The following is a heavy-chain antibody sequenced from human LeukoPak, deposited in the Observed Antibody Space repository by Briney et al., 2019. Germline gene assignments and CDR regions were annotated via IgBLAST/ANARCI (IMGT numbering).Heavy chain of an antibody. CDR3: AKRPSDCGDYVSYFDY. Sequence: GGSLRLSCAASGFSFISYGMHWVRQAPGKGLEWVGVISDDGRSKDYADSVKGRFTISRDNSKDTLYLQMNSLRDEDTAVYYCAKRPSDCGDYVSYFDYWGQGTLVTVSS. CDR2: ISDDGRSK. V-gene: IGHV3-30*18. D-gene: IGHD4-17*01. J-gene: IGHJ4*02. CDR1: GFSFISYG.